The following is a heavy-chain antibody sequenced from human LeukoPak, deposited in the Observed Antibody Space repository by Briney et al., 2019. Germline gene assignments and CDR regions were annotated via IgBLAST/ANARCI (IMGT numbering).Heavy chain of an antibody. V-gene: IGHV4-34*09. Sequence: SETLSLTCAVYGGSFSGYYWSWIRQPPGKGLEWIGYIFYGGTTYYNPSLNSRVSISVDTSKNQFSLKLSSVTAADTAVYYCARERASFWSGYVNWFDPWGQGTLVTVSS. CDR2: IFYGGTT. J-gene: IGHJ5*02. CDR3: ARERASFWSGYVNWFDP. CDR1: GGSFSGYY. D-gene: IGHD3-3*01.